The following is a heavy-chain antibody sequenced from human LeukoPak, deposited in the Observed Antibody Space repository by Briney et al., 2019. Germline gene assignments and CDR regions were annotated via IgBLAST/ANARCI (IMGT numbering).Heavy chain of an antibody. CDR3: ASDPYYYGSGRYYYGMDV. D-gene: IGHD3-10*01. CDR2: ISSSSSYT. J-gene: IGHJ6*04. Sequence: PGGSLRLSCAASGFTFSDYYMSWIRQAPGKGLEWVSYISSSSSYTNYADSVKGRFTISRDNAKNSLYLQMNSLRAEDTAVYYCASDPYYYGSGRYYYGMDVWGKGTTVTVSS. CDR1: GFTFSDYY. V-gene: IGHV3-11*06.